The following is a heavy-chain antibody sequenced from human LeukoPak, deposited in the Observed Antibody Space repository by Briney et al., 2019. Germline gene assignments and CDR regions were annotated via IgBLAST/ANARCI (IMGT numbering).Heavy chain of an antibody. Sequence: GASVKVSCKASGDIFSNHGISWVRQAPGQGLEWMARIIPILNILNYAQKFQGRLTISADKPTSTAYMELSSLTSEDTAVYYCARDPDDLLSGGSYYDTGMDVWGQGTTVTVSS. CDR1: GDIFSNHG. J-gene: IGHJ6*02. CDR3: ARDPDDLLSGGSYYDTGMDV. CDR2: IIPILNIL. V-gene: IGHV1-69*04. D-gene: IGHD3-3*01.